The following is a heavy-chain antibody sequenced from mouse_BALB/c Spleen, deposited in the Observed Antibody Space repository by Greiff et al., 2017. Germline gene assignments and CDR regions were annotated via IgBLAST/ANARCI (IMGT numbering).Heavy chain of an antibody. CDR2: IRNKANGYTT. V-gene: IGHV7-3*02. D-gene: IGHD2-4*01. Sequence: EVKLVESGGGLVQPGGSLRLSCATSGFTFTDYYMSWVRQPPGKALEWLGFIRNKANGYTTEYSASVKGRFTISRDNSQSILYLQMNTLRAEDSATNYCARDRGSYYDYPYAMDYWGQGTSVTVSS. CDR3: ARDRGSYYDYPYAMDY. CDR1: GFTFTDYY. J-gene: IGHJ4*01.